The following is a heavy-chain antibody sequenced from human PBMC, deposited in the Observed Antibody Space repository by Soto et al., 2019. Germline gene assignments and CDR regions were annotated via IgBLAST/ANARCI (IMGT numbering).Heavy chain of an antibody. CDR1: GGTFSSYT. CDR3: ANRGYSYGFVIY. Sequence: GASVKVSCKASGGTFSSYTFSWVRQAPGQGLEWMGRIIPMLGIANSAQKFQGRVTITADKSTSTAYMELSSLRSEDTAVYYCANRGYSYGFVIYWGQGTLVTVSS. D-gene: IGHD5-18*01. J-gene: IGHJ4*02. V-gene: IGHV1-69*02. CDR2: IIPMLGIA.